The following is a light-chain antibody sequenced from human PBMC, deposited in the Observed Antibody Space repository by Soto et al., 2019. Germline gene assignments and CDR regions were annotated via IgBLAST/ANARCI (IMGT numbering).Light chain of an antibody. J-gene: IGKJ5*01. CDR1: QSISDK. V-gene: IGKV3-15*01. CDR2: GAS. Sequence: EIVMTQSPVTLSVSPGERVTLSCRASQSISDKSAWYQQKPGQAPRLLMFGASTRATGIPARFSGSGSGTDFTLTITGLQSEDFAVYYCQQYYSTPSTFGQGTRLEIK. CDR3: QQYYSTPST.